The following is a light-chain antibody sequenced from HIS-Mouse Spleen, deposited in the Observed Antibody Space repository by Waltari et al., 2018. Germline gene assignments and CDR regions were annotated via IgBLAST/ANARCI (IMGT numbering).Light chain of an antibody. CDR3: QVWDSSSDHVV. CDR2: DDS. J-gene: IGLJ2*01. V-gene: IGLV3-21*02. Sequence: SYVLPQPPSVSVAPGQTARITCGGNNIGSKSVHWYQHKPGQAPVLVVYDDSDRPSGIPERFSGSNSGNTATLTISRVEAGDEADYYCQVWDSSSDHVVFGGGTKLTVL. CDR1: NIGSKS.